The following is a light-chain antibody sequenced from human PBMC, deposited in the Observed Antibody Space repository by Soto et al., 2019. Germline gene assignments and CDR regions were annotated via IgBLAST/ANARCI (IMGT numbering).Light chain of an antibody. CDR3: QQYSSWSQLT. CDR1: QSVSNN. CDR2: GAS. J-gene: IGKJ4*01. Sequence: EIVMTQSPATLSVSPGERATLSCRASQSVSNNLAWYQQKPGQAPRLLLYGASTRATVIPARFSGSGSGTEFTRTISSLQSDDFAVDYCQQYSSWSQLTCGGGTKVEIK. V-gene: IGKV3-15*01.